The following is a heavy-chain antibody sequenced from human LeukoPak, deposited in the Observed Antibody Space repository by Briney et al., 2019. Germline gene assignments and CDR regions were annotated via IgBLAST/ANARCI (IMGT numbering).Heavy chain of an antibody. CDR3: AKDHSSGYYYFDY. Sequence: GGSLRLSCAASGFTFSNYAMSWVCQAPGKGLEWVSVISGSGGSTYYADSVKGRFTISRDNSKNTLYLQMNSLRAEDTAVYYCAKDHSSGYYYFDYWGQGTLVTVSS. CDR1: GFTFSNYA. D-gene: IGHD3-22*01. CDR2: ISGSGGST. V-gene: IGHV3-23*01. J-gene: IGHJ4*02.